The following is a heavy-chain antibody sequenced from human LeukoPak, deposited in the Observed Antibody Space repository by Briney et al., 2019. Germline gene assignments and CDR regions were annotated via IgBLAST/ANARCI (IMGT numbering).Heavy chain of an antibody. Sequence: TTSQTLSLTCTVSGGSISSGGYYWSWIRQHPGKGLEWIGYIYYSGSTYYNPSLKSRVTISVDTSKNQFSLKLSSVTAADTAVYYCARDLALVVPPKDYYCGMDVWGQGTTVTVSS. CDR3: ARDLALVVPPKDYYCGMDV. J-gene: IGHJ6*02. CDR2: IYYSGST. D-gene: IGHD2-2*01. V-gene: IGHV4-31*03. CDR1: GGSISSGGYY.